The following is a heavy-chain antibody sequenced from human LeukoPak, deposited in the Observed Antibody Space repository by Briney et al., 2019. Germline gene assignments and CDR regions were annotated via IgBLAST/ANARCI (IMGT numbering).Heavy chain of an antibody. D-gene: IGHD6-6*01. Sequence: GGSLRLSCAASGFTFSSYWMIWVRQAPGKGLEWVANIRQDGSEKYYVASVRGRFTISRDNAKNSLYLQMNSLRREDTAVYYCARGSWQLAEEVYWGQGTLVTVSS. CDR1: GFTFSSYW. CDR3: ARGSWQLAEEVY. CDR2: IRQDGSEK. J-gene: IGHJ4*02. V-gene: IGHV3-7*03.